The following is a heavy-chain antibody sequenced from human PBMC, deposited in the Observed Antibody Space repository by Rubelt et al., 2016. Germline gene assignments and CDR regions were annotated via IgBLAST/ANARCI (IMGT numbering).Heavy chain of an antibody. D-gene: IGHD2/OR15-2a*01. CDR2: INGGNGDT. CDR1: GYTFTDHS. V-gene: IGHV1-3*01. CDR3: MALSSLTSEDTAVYFCATRPAPATAIGPFDF. J-gene: IGHJ4*02. Sequence: QVQLVQSGAEVKKPGASVKVSCKGSGYTFTDHSMHWVRQAPGQSLEWMGRINGGNGDTTYSQKFQGRVSITRDTTASHKLQRSFSITRDPSTTIAYMALSSLTSEDTAVYFCATRPAPATAIGPFDFWGQGTLVTVSS.